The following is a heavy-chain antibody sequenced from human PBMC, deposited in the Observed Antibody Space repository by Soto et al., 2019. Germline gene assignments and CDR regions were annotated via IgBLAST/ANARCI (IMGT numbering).Heavy chain of an antibody. D-gene: IGHD2-15*01. Sequence: QITLKESGPPLVKPTQTLTLTCTFSGFSLSTSGVGVGWIRQPPGKALEWLALIYWDDDKRYSPSLKSRLTITKDTSKRQLVLTMTNMDTVDTATYYCARRPSYCSGGSCYSGFDYWGPGTLVTVSS. J-gene: IGHJ4*02. V-gene: IGHV2-5*02. CDR1: GFSLSTSGVG. CDR2: IYWDDDK. CDR3: ARRPSYCSGGSCYSGFDY.